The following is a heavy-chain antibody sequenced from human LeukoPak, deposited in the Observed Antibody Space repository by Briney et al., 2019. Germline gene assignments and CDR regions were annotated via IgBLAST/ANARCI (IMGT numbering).Heavy chain of an antibody. CDR1: GGSISSSSYY. D-gene: IGHD1-14*01. Sequence: SETLSLTCTVSGGSISSSSYYWGWIRQPPGKGLEWIASIYYSGSTYYNPSLKSRVTISVDTSKNKFSLKLSSVTAADTAVYYCARGAKFQHRGDYYYYMDVWGKGTTVTISS. J-gene: IGHJ6*03. CDR3: ARGAKFQHRGDYYYYMDV. CDR2: IYYSGST. V-gene: IGHV4-39*07.